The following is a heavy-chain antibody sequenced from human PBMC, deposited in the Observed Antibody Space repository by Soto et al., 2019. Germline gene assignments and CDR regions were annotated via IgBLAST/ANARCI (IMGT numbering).Heavy chain of an antibody. V-gene: IGHV4-59*01. D-gene: IGHD5-12*01. Sequence: PSETLSITCTVSVDSIRSYYWTWIRQPPGKGLELIGYIYYSGSTRYNPSLKSRVTISVDMSKNQFSLKLSSVIAADTAVYYCARAYGGFDNGLDVWGQGTAVTVSS. CDR2: IYYSGST. CDR3: ARAYGGFDNGLDV. CDR1: VDSIRSYY. J-gene: IGHJ6*01.